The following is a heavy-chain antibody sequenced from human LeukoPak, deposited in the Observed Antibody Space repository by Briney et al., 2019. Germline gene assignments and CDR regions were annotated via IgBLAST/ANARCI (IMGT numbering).Heavy chain of an antibody. D-gene: IGHD2-8*01. CDR1: GFTFSSYE. CDR3: ARESYLYYFDY. Sequence: GGSLRLSCAASGFTFSSYEMNWVRQAPGKGLEWVSYISSSGSTIYYADSVKGRFTISRDNAKNSLYLQMNSLRAEDTALYYCARESYLYYFDYWGQGTLVTVSS. V-gene: IGHV3-48*03. CDR2: ISSSGSTI. J-gene: IGHJ4*02.